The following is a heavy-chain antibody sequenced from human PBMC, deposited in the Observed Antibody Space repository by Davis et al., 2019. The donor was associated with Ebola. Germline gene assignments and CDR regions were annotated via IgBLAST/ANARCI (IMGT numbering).Heavy chain of an antibody. J-gene: IGHJ4*02. CDR2: ISSSCSHI. V-gene: IGHV3-21*01. CDR3: ARLDFDDSYS. Sequence: GGSLRLSCSASGFAFRNNAMNWVRQAPGKGLEWVSSISSSCSHISYADSVRGRFTISRDNINNSLYLQMNSLRGEDTAVYFCARLDFDDSYSWGQGTQVTVSS. D-gene: IGHD3-22*01. CDR1: GFAFRNNA.